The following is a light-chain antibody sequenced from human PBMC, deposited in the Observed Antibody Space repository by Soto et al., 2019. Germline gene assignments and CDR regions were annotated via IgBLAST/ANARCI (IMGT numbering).Light chain of an antibody. CDR1: SSDVGAYNW. CDR3: CSYAGSYTLV. Sequence: QSALTQPRSVSGSPGQSVTISCAGTSSDVGAYNWVSWYQQHPGKVPKLIIYDVTRRPSGVPDRFSGSKSGTTASLTISGLQADAAADYYCCSYAGSYTLVFGGGTKVTVL. J-gene: IGLJ3*02. V-gene: IGLV2-11*01. CDR2: DVT.